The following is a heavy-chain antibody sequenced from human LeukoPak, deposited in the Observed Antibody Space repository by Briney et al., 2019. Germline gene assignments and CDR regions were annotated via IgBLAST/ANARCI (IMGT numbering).Heavy chain of an antibody. J-gene: IGHJ5*02. CDR1: GGSFSGYY. V-gene: IGHV4-34*01. CDR2: INHSGST. CDR3: ARVLGKITIFGVASVNWFDP. D-gene: IGHD3-3*01. Sequence: SETLSLTCAVYGGSFSGYYWSWIRQPPGKGLEWIGEINHSGSTNYNPSLKSRVTISVDTSKNQFSLKLSSVTAADTAVYYCARVLGKITIFGVASVNWFDPWGQGTLVTVSS.